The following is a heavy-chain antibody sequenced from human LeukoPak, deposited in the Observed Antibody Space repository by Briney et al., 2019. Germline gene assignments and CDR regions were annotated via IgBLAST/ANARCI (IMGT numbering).Heavy chain of an antibody. D-gene: IGHD3-3*01. CDR2: IKGDGIST. V-gene: IGHV3-74*01. CDR1: GFDFSSNW. J-gene: IGHJ4*02. CDR3: AKDHYWSIDY. Sequence: GGSLILSCAASGFDFSSNWMHWVRHAPGQGLVWVSRIKGDGISTNYADSVKGRFTISRDIAKNTLYLQMNSLRAEDTGAYYCAKDHYWSIDYWGRGTLVTVSS.